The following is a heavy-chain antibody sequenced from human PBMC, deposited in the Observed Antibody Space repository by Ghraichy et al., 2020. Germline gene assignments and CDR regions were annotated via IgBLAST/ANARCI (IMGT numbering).Heavy chain of an antibody. CDR2: INPNSGGT. D-gene: IGHD5-12*01. CDR1: GYTFTGYY. J-gene: IGHJ4*02. Sequence: ASVKVSCKASGYTFTGYYMHWVRQAPGQGLEWMGWINPNSGGTNYVQKFQGWVTMTRDTSISTAYMELSRLRSDDTAVYYCARVWSGYDLGFDYWGQGTLVTVSS. V-gene: IGHV1-2*04. CDR3: ARVWSGYDLGFDY.